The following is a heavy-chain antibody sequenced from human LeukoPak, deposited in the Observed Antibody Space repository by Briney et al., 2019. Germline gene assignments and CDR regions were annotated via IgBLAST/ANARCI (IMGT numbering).Heavy chain of an antibody. J-gene: IGHJ6*03. CDR3: ARDSSSAYYYYMDV. CDR2: IYYSGST. CDR1: GGSISSSSYY. V-gene: IGHV4-39*07. Sequence: SETLSLTCTVSGGSISSSSYYWGWIRQPPGKGLEWIGYIYYSGSTYYNPSLKSRVTISVDTSKNQFSLKLSSVTAADTAVYYCARDSSSAYYYYMDVWGKGTTVTVSS. D-gene: IGHD6-6*01.